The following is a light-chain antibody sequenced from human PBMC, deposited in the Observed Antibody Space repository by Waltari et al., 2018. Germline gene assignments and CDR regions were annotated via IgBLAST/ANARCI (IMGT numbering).Light chain of an antibody. J-gene: IGLJ1*01. V-gene: IGLV2-8*01. CDR3: SSYAGSNTHV. CDR2: DVS. CDR1: SRDVGAYKS. Sequence: QSGLTQPPSASGSPGQSVIISCTGTSRDVGAYKSVPWYQQRPGTAPKLIIYDVSQRPSGVPDRFSGSKSGNTASLTVSGLQAEDEADYYCSSYAGSNTHVFGIGTKVTVL.